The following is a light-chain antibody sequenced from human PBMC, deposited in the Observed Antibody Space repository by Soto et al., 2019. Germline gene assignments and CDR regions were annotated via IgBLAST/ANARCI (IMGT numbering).Light chain of an antibody. Sequence: EIVLTHSPGTLSLSPGERATLSCRASQSVSSYSAWYQQKPGQAPRLLIYDASNRATGIPARFSGSGSGTDFTLTISSLEPEDFAVYYCQQRSNWPITFGPGTKVDI. V-gene: IGKV3-11*01. CDR2: DAS. CDR3: QQRSNWPIT. CDR1: QSVSSY. J-gene: IGKJ3*01.